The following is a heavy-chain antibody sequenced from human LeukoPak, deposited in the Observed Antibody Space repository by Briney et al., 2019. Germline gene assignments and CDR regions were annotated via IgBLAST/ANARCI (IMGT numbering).Heavy chain of an antibody. Sequence: SETLSLTCAVYGGSFSGYYWSWIRQPPGKGLEWIGEIYHSGSTNYNPSLKSRVTISVDKSKNQFSLKLSSVTAADTAVYYCARGADYGDFTDAFDIWGQGTMVTVSS. D-gene: IGHD4-17*01. V-gene: IGHV4-34*01. CDR2: IYHSGST. CDR1: GGSFSGYY. CDR3: ARGADYGDFTDAFDI. J-gene: IGHJ3*02.